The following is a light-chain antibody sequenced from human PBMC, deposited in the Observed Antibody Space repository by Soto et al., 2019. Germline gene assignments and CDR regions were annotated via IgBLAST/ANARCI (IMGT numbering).Light chain of an antibody. Sequence: DIVMTQTPLSSPVTLGQPASISCRSTQSLVHSDGNTSLSWLQQRPGQPPRLLIYKISKRFSGVPDRFSGSGAGTDFTLKISRVEAEDVGVYYCMQATQFPWTFGQGTKVEIK. V-gene: IGKV2-24*01. CDR2: KIS. J-gene: IGKJ1*01. CDR1: QSLVHSDGNTS. CDR3: MQATQFPWT.